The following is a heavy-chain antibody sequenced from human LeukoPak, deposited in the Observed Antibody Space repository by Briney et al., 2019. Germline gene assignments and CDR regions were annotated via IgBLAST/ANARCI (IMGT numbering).Heavy chain of an antibody. D-gene: IGHD3-3*01. CDR2: ISSRGLSI. J-gene: IGHJ4*02. Sequence: GGSLRLSCAASGFTFSDYYMRWIRQAPGKGLERVSYISSRGLSIYYASCVKDRFTISRDNAKNSVHLQINSLRDEDTAIYYCARGLSGVVIMYYFDFWGQGNLVTVSS. V-gene: IGHV3-11*01. CDR3: ARGLSGVVIMYYFDF. CDR1: GFTFSDYY.